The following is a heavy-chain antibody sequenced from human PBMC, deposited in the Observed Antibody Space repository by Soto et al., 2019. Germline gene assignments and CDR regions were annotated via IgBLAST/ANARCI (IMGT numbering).Heavy chain of an antibody. V-gene: IGHV1-3*01. D-gene: IGHD6-19*01. CDR2: INAGNGNT. J-gene: IGHJ6*02. Sequence: ASVKVSCKASGYTFTSYAMHWVRQAPGQRLEWMGWINAGNGNTKYSQKFQGRVTITRDTSASTAYMELSSLRSEDTAVYYCARDGGEQWLVRGYYGLHVSGQATTVTVSS. CDR3: ARDGGEQWLVRGYYGLHV. CDR1: GYTFTSYA.